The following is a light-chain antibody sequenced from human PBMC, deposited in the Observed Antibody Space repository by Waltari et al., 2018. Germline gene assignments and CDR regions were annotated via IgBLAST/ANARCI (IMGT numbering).Light chain of an antibody. CDR1: QSNSSY. V-gene: IGKV1-39*01. J-gene: IGKJ2*01. Sequence: DIPMSQSPSSLSPSVRDRFTLTCRASQSNSSYLNWYQQKPGKAPKLLIYAASSLQSGVQARFRGSGSRTDFTLNISSLQPEDFATYYCQQSYSTPGTFGQGTKLEI. CDR3: QQSYSTPGT. CDR2: AAS.